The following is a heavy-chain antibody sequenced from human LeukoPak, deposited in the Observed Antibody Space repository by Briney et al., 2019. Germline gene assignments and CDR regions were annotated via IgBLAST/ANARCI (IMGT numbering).Heavy chain of an antibody. CDR3: ARAEVDTAMVTWFDY. V-gene: IGHV3-11*06. CDR2: ISSSSSYT. J-gene: IGHJ4*02. Sequence: PGGSLRLSCAASGFTFSDYYMSWIRQAPGKGLEWVSYISSSSSYTNYADSVKGRFTISRDNAKNSLYLQMNSLRAADTAVYYCARAEVDTAMVTWFDYWGQGTLVTVSS. CDR1: GFTFSDYY. D-gene: IGHD5-18*01.